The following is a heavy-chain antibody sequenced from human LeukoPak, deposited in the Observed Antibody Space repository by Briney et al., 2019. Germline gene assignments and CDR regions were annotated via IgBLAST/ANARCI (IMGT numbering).Heavy chain of an antibody. J-gene: IGHJ4*02. CDR1: GFTFSSYG. CDR3: AKDVESGIAVAGLDY. CDR2: IRYDGSNK. Sequence: GGSLRLSCAASGFTFSSYGMHWIRQAPGKGLEWVPFIRYDGSNKYYADSVKGRFTISRDNSKNTLYLQMNSLRAEDTAVYYCAKDVESGIAVAGLDYWGQGTLVTVSS. V-gene: IGHV3-30*02. D-gene: IGHD6-19*01.